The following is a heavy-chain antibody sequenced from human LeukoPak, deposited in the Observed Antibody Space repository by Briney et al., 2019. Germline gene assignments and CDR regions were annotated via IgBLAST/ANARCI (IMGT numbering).Heavy chain of an antibody. CDR3: ARHWKGDYGNYERPLDC. V-gene: IGHV4-61*02. CDR2: IYSSGST. Sequence: PSETLSLTCTVSGGSISSGNYYWSWVRQPAGKGLEWIGRIYSSGSTNYNPSLKSRVTIDIDTPNNQFSLRLSSVTAADAAVYYCARHWKGDYGNYERPLDCWGQGTLVTVSS. CDR1: GGSISSGNYY. D-gene: IGHD4-11*01. J-gene: IGHJ4*02.